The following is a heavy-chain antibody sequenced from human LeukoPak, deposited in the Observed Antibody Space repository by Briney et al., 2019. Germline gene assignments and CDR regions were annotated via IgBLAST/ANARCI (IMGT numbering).Heavy chain of an antibody. CDR2: ISGSGGST. V-gene: IGHV3-23*01. CDR1: GFTFSSYA. CDR3: AKDIGYCSSTSCASYYYYGMDV. J-gene: IGHJ6*02. D-gene: IGHD2-2*01. Sequence: GGSLRLSCAASGFTFSSYAMSWVRQAPGKGLEWVSAISGSGGSTYYADSVKGRFTISRDNSKNTLYLQMNSLRAEDTAVYYCAKDIGYCSSTSCASYYYYGMDVWGQGTTVTVPS.